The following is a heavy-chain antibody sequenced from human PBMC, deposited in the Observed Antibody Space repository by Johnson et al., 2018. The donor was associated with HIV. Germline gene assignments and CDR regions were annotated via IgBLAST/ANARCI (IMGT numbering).Heavy chain of an antibody. Sequence: MLLVESGGGLVPPGGSLRLSCAASGFPFSSYGMHWVRQAPGKGLEWVAVISHDGYNKYSADSVKGRFTISRDNSKNTLYLQMNSLRAEDTAVYYCARIVRMTTVVIGDAFDIWGQGTKVTVSS. V-gene: IGHV3-30*03. D-gene: IGHD4-23*01. CDR3: ARIVRMTTVVIGDAFDI. J-gene: IGHJ3*02. CDR2: ISHDGYNK. CDR1: GFPFSSYG.